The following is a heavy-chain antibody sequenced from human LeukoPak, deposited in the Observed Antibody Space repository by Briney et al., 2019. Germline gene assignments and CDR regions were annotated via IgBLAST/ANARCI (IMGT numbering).Heavy chain of an antibody. Sequence: GESLKISCKGSGYSFTSYWISWVRQMPGKGLEWMGRINPSDSYTNYSPSFQGHVTISADKSISAAYLQWSSLKASDTAMYYCATPAYGGNGGDYWGQGTLVTVSS. D-gene: IGHD4-23*01. J-gene: IGHJ4*02. CDR3: ATPAYGGNGGDY. CDR2: INPSDSYT. CDR1: GYSFTSYW. V-gene: IGHV5-10-1*01.